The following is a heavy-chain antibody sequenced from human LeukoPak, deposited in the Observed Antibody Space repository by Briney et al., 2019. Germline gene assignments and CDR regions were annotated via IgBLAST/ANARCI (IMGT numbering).Heavy chain of an antibody. V-gene: IGHV3-23*01. Sequence: PGGSLRLSCANSGFTFSRFAMSWVRQAPGKGLEWVSTISTSGASTYYADSVRGRFTISRDNSKNTLYLQMKSLRAEDTAVYYCAKDWKDYGDFHAFDVWGQGTMVTVS. CDR2: ISTSGAST. J-gene: IGHJ3*01. CDR3: AKDWKDYGDFHAFDV. CDR1: GFTFSRFA. D-gene: IGHD4-17*01.